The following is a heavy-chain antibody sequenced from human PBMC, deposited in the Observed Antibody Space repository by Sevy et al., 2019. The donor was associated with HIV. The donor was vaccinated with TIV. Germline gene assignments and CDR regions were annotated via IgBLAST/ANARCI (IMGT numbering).Heavy chain of an antibody. D-gene: IGHD2-2*01. V-gene: IGHV4-59*01. CDR3: ARSSIPAAPSGWFDP. CDR2: IYYSGST. CDR1: GGSISSYY. J-gene: IGHJ5*02. Sequence: SETLSLTCTVSGGSISSYYWSWIRQPPGKGLEWIGSIYYSGSTNYNPSLKSRVTISVDTSKNQFSLKLSSVTAADTAVYYCARSSIPAAPSGWFDPWGQGTLVTVSS.